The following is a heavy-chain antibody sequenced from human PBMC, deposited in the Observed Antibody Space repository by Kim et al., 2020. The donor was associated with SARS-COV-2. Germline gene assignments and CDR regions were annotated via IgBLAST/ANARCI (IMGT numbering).Heavy chain of an antibody. Sequence: NPSIQSRVTISVDPSKNQFSLKLSSVTAADTAVYYCARVSGGYGDLHFDYWGQGTLVTVSS. J-gene: IGHJ4*02. V-gene: IGHV4-59*01. D-gene: IGHD4-17*01. CDR3: ARVSGGYGDLHFDY.